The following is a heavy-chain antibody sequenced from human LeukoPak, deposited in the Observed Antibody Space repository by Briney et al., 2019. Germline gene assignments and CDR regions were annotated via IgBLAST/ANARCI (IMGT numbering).Heavy chain of an antibody. D-gene: IGHD3-3*01. CDR1: GGSISSSSSY. CDR2: IYYSGST. J-gene: IGHJ4*02. Sequence: PSETLSLTCTVSGGSISSSSSYWGWIRQPPVKGLEWIGSIYYSGSTYYNPSLKSRVPISVATSKNQFSLKLSSVTAADTAVYYCARVRYYDFWSGYYFDYWGQGTLVTVSS. V-gene: IGHV4-39*07. CDR3: ARVRYYDFWSGYYFDY.